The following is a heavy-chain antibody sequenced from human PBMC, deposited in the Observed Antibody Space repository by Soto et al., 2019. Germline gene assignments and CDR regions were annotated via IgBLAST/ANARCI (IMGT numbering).Heavy chain of an antibody. CDR2: ISSIRST. D-gene: IGHD3-9*01. CDR1: GGSISSGDYF. J-gene: IGHJ6*02. V-gene: IGHV4-30-4*01. Sequence: QVQLQESGPGLVKPSQTLSPTCTVSGGSISSGDYFWSWIRQSPGKGMEWIGYISSIRSTYCNPSMQSRVSGSRDTSKNQFSLKLSSVTSTDTGVYYCARGLVIRPYYYHGMDVWGQGTTVTFSS. CDR3: ARGLVIRPYYYHGMDV.